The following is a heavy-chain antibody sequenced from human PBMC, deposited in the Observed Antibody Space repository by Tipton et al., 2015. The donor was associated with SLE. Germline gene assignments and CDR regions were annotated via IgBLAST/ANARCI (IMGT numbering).Heavy chain of an antibody. V-gene: IGHV4-39*02. CDR3: ARGAKERITLVRVRPYYFDY. CDR2: ILYNGVT. J-gene: IGHJ4*01. D-gene: IGHD3-10*01. CDR1: GASVGHSSYY. Sequence: TLSLTCTVSGASVGHSSYYWGWIRQPPGKGLEWIGSILYNGVTSYNPSLKSRVTISVDTSKNQLSLKLTSVTAADTAVYYCARGAKERITLVRVRPYYFDYWDQGSLVTVSS.